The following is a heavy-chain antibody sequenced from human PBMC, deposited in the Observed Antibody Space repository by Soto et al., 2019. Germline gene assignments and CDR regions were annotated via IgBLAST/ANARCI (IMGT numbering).Heavy chain of an antibody. J-gene: IGHJ6*02. CDR1: GFTFHYYA. V-gene: IGHV3-9*01. D-gene: IGHD3-10*01. Sequence: GGSFRLSCTAAGFTFHYYAMHCVRQAPGEVLELVSGTSWNGGSLDYADSVKGRFTISRDNDKNSLYLQMHSLRAEDTDLYYWVKDIGAEAGTGVYYGMDVWGQRTTVRLSS. CDR2: TSWNGGSL. CDR3: VKDIGAEAGTGVYYGMDV.